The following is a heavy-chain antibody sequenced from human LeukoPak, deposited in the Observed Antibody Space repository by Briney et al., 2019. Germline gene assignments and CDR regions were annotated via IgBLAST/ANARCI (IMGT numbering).Heavy chain of an antibody. V-gene: IGHV3-23*01. CDR2: ISGSGGST. Sequence: GGSLRLSCAASGFTFSSYAMSWVRQAPGKGLEWVSAISGSGGSTYYADSVKGRFTISRDNSKNTLYLQMNSLRAEDTAVYYCAKSYYDSSGYSPLTDYWGQRTLVTVSS. J-gene: IGHJ4*02. CDR1: GFTFSSYA. D-gene: IGHD3-22*01. CDR3: AKSYYDSSGYSPLTDY.